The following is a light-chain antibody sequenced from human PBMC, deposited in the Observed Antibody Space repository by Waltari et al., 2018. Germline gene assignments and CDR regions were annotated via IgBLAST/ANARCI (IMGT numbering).Light chain of an antibody. CDR1: NIGTYS. J-gene: IGLJ1*01. Sequence: SYVVTQPPSVSVAPGKTATLTCGGDNIGTYSVHWYQRKAGHAPVLVIFYDRDRPSGIPDRFSGSNSGNTATLTISRVEAGDEARYYCHVWHPHVDPGVFGTGTEVTVL. V-gene: IGLV3-21*04. CDR3: HVWHPHVDPGV. CDR2: YDR.